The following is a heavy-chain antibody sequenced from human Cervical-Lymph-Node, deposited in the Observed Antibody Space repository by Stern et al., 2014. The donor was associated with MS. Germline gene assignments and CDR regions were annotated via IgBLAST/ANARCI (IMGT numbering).Heavy chain of an antibody. D-gene: IGHD3/OR15-3a*01. J-gene: IGHJ4*02. CDR1: GYTFSSHY. Sequence: QVQLVQSGAEVKKPGASVKVSCKASGYTFSSHYMHWVRQAPGQGLEWVGIINPSGDSASYARKLQGRVTMTRDTSTSTVYMELSSLRSEDTAVYYCASGTGSKRPTGNYWGQGTLVIVSS. CDR2: INPSGDSA. V-gene: IGHV1-46*01. CDR3: ASGTGSKRPTGNY.